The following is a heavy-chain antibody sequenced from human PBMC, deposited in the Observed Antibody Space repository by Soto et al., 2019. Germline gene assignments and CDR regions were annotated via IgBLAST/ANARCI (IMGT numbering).Heavy chain of an antibody. CDR3: AREYSFGTDYYYGMDV. J-gene: IGHJ6*02. Sequence: QVQLQESGPGLVKPSQTLSLTCTVSGGSISSGGYYWSWIRQHTGKGLEWIGYIYNSEITYYNPSLRSRVIISLDTSKNQFSLNLSSVTAADTAVYYCAREYSFGTDYYYGMDVWGQGTTVTVSS. D-gene: IGHD5-18*01. CDR1: GGSISSGGYY. V-gene: IGHV4-31*03. CDR2: IYNSEIT.